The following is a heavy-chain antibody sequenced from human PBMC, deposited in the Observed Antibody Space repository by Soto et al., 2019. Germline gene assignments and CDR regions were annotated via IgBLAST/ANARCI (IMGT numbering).Heavy chain of an antibody. CDR2: ISSGSGNI. J-gene: IGHJ5*02. CDR1: SFPFGSYY. CDR3: ARTYGTGSLNWFDP. D-gene: IGHD3-10*01. V-gene: IGHV3-48*04. Sequence: PGGSLTLSCAPYSFPFGSYYTNWVRQAPGKGLEWVSYISSGSGNILYADSVKGRFTISRDNAKNSLYLQMNSLRAEDTAVYYCARTYGTGSLNWFDPWGQGP.